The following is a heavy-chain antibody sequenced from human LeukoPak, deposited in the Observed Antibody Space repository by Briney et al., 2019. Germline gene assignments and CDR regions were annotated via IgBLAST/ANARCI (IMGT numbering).Heavy chain of an antibody. Sequence: SETLPLTCTVSGDSIIGYYWSWVRQPPGKGLEWIACIYDNGNTNYNPSLKSRVTISVDTSRNQFSLKLSSVTAADTAVYYCARENRGDYFDYWGQGTLVTVSS. CDR3: ARENRGDYFDY. V-gene: IGHV4-59*01. D-gene: IGHD2/OR15-2a*01. J-gene: IGHJ4*02. CDR2: IYDNGNT. CDR1: GDSIIGYY.